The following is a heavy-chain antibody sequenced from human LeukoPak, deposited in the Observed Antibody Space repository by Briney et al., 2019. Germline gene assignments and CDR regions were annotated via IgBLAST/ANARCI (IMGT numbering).Heavy chain of an antibody. Sequence: GGSLRLSCAASGFTVSSNYMSWVRQAPGKGLEWVSVIYSGGSTYYADSVKGRFTISRDNSKNTLYLQMNSLRAEDTAVYYCAKDPWFGELLYWGQGTLVTVSS. D-gene: IGHD3-10*01. J-gene: IGHJ4*02. V-gene: IGHV3-66*01. CDR1: GFTVSSNY. CDR2: IYSGGST. CDR3: AKDPWFGELLY.